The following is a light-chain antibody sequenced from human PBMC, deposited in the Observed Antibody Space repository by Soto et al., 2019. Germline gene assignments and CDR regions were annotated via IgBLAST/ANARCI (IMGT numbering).Light chain of an antibody. CDR3: HSYDSSLSGYV. V-gene: IGLV1-40*01. CDR1: SSNIGAGYD. CDR2: GNS. J-gene: IGLJ1*01. Sequence: QSVLTQPPSVSGAPGQRVTISCTGSSSNIGAGYDVHWYQQLPGTAPKLLIYGNSNRPSGVPDRFSGSKSGTSASLAITGIQAESDADYYCHSYDSSLSGYVFGTGTKLTVL.